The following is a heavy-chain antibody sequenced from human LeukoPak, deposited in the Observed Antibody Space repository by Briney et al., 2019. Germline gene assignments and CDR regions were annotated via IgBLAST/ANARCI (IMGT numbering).Heavy chain of an antibody. CDR2: ISSSSSTI. J-gene: IGHJ4*02. Sequence: PGGSLRLPCAASGFTFSSYSMNWVRQAPGKGLEWVSYISSSSSTIYYADSVKGRFTISRDNSKNTLYLQMNSLRAEDTAVYYCARGNPLEDYFDYWGQGTLVTVSS. CDR1: GFTFSSYS. CDR3: ARGNPLEDYFDY. D-gene: IGHD5-24*01. V-gene: IGHV3-48*01.